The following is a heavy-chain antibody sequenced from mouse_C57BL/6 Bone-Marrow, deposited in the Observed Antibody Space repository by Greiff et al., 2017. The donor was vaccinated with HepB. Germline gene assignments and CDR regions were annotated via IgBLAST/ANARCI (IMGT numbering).Heavy chain of an antibody. CDR1: GYTFTSYW. J-gene: IGHJ2*01. Sequence: QVQLQQPGAELVKPGASVKVSCKASGYTFTSYWMHWVKQRPGQGLEWIGRIHPSDSDTNYNQKFKGKATLTVDKSSSTAYMKLSSLTSEDSAVYYCAISEAAQATFFYCFDYWGQGTTLTVSS. CDR2: IHPSDSDT. V-gene: IGHV1-74*01. D-gene: IGHD3-2*02. CDR3: AISEAAQATFFYCFDY.